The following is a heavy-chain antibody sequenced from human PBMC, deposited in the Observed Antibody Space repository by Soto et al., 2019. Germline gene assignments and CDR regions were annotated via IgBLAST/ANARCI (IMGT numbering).Heavy chain of an antibody. D-gene: IGHD1-26*01. CDR3: AHRRGRVWENWFDP. J-gene: IGHJ5*02. CDR1: GFSLTTGGVG. V-gene: IGHV2-5*02. CDR2: IYWDDDK. Sequence: SGPTLVNPTQTLTLTCTFSGFSLTTGGVGVGWIRQPPGKAPEWLALIYWDDDKRYSPSLESRLTITKDTSNNQVVLTLTNMDPVDTGTYYCAHRRGRVWENWFDPWGQGTLVTVSS.